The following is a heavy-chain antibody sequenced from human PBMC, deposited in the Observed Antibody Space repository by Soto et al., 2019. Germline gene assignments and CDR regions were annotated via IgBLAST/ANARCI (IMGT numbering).Heavy chain of an antibody. CDR1: GGSISSGGYY. Sequence: PSETLSLTCTVSGGSISSGGYYWSWIRQHPGKGLELIGYIYYSGSTYYNPSLKSRVTISVDTSKNQFSLKLSSVTAADTAVYYCARDRSGSYYLFDYWGQGTLVTVSS. D-gene: IGHD1-26*01. J-gene: IGHJ4*02. V-gene: IGHV4-31*03. CDR2: IYYSGST. CDR3: ARDRSGSYYLFDY.